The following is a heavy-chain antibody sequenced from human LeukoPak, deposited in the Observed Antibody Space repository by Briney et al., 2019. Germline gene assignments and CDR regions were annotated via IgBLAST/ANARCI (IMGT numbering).Heavy chain of an antibody. D-gene: IGHD2-2*01. J-gene: IGHJ6*04. CDR3: ARNTDIVVVPAAPLDV. V-gene: IGHV1-2*02. CDR1: GYTFTGYY. CDR2: INPNSGGT. Sequence: ASVKVSFKASGYTFTGYYMHWVRQAPGQGLEWMGWINPNSGGTNYAQKFQGRVTMTRDTSISTAYMELSRLRSDDTAVYYCARNTDIVVVPAAPLDVWGKGTTVTVSS.